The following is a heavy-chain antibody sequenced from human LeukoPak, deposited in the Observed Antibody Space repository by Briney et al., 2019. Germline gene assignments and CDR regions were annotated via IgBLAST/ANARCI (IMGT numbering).Heavy chain of an antibody. CDR2: IRGDTGDT. CDR3: ARVRGNSCDY. Sequence: ASVTVSCKTSGYTLSDYYMHWVRQAPGQGLEWMGWIRGDTGDTDSPQKFQGRVTMTRDTSTNTAYMELSRLTYDDTAMYFCARVRGNSCDYWGQGTLVTVFS. J-gene: IGHJ4*02. D-gene: IGHD6-13*01. V-gene: IGHV1-2*02. CDR1: GYTLSDYY.